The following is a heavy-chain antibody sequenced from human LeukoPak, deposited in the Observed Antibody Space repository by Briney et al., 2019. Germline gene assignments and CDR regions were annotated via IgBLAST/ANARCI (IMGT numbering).Heavy chain of an antibody. D-gene: IGHD3-10*01. V-gene: IGHV3-21*04. CDR1: GFTFSSYS. CDR2: ISSSSSYI. Sequence: PGGSLRLSGAASGFTFSSYSMNWVRQAPGKGLEWVSSISSSSSYIYYADSVKGRFTISRDISKNTLYLQMNSLRAEDTAVYYCARVLSGRGSLYDYYYYMDVWGKGTTVTISS. J-gene: IGHJ6*03. CDR3: ARVLSGRGSLYDYYYYMDV.